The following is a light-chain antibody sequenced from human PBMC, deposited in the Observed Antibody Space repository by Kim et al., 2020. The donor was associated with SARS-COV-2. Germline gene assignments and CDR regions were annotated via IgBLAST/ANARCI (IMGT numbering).Light chain of an antibody. CDR3: NSRDSSGNPDVV. J-gene: IGLJ2*01. V-gene: IGLV3-19*01. CDR1: SLRSYY. Sequence: SSELTQDPAVSVALGQTVRITCQGDSLRSYYASWYQQKPGQAPVLVIYGKNNRPSGIPDRFSGSSSGNTAFLTITGAQAEDEADYYCNSRDSSGNPDVVF. CDR2: GKN.